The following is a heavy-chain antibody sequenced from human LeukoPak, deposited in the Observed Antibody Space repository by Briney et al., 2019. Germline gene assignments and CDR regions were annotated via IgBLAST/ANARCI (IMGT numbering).Heavy chain of an antibody. CDR1: GFTFRSYA. D-gene: IGHD2-8*01. Sequence: GGSLRLSCVASGFTFRSYAMSWVRQAPGKGLEWVSTINSSGGSTYYADSLKGRFTISRDISKNTLYLQMNSLRAEDTAIYYCALLMMYAIDFDYWGQGTLVTVSS. J-gene: IGHJ4*02. V-gene: IGHV3-23*01. CDR2: INSSGGST. CDR3: ALLMMYAIDFDY.